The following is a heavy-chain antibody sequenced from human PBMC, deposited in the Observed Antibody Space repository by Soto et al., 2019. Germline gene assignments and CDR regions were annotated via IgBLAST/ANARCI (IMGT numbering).Heavy chain of an antibody. V-gene: IGHV1-24*01. CDR3: ARSENITMIVVRGYYFDY. D-gene: IGHD3-22*01. Sequence: ASVKVSCKVSGYTLTELSMHWVRQAPGKGLEWMGGFDPEDGETIYAQKFQGRATMTEDTSTDTAYMELSSLRSEDTAVYYCARSENITMIVVRGYYFDYWGQGTLVTVSS. CDR1: GYTLTELS. CDR2: FDPEDGET. J-gene: IGHJ4*02.